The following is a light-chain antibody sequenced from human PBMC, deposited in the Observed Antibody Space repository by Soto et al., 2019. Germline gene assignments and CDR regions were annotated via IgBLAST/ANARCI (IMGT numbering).Light chain of an antibody. CDR2: ANI. J-gene: IGLJ3*02. CDR1: NTNIGAGYD. Sequence: QSALTQPPSVSGSPGQRVTISCSGSNTNIGAGYDVHWYQQLAGRAPKLLIYANINRPSGVPDRFSGSRSGTSASLAISGLQSEDEADYYCAAWDDSLNGWVFGGGTKLTVL. V-gene: IGLV1-40*01. CDR3: AAWDDSLNGWV.